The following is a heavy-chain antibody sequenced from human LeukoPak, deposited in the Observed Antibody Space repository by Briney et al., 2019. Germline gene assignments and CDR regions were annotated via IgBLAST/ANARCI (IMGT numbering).Heavy chain of an antibody. V-gene: IGHV1-24*01. D-gene: IGHD1-26*01. CDR3: AKDIGIVGAWGAFDI. Sequence: ASVKVSCKVSGYTLTELSMHWVRQAPGKGLEWMGGFDPEDGETIYAQKFQGRVTMTEDTSTDTAYMELSSLRSEDTAVYYCAKDIGIVGAWGAFDIWGQGTMVTVSS. CDR1: GYTLTELS. J-gene: IGHJ3*02. CDR2: FDPEDGET.